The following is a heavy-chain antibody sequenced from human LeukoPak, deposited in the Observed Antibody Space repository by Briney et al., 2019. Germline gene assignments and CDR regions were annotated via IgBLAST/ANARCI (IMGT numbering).Heavy chain of an antibody. V-gene: IGHV3-21*01. J-gene: IGHJ4*02. Sequence: GGSLRLSCAASGFTFSSYEMNWVRQAPGKGLEWVSSISSSSSYIYYADSVKGRFTISRDNAKNSLYLQLNSLRAEDTAVYYCARDEQLVPVDYWGQGTLVTVSS. CDR2: ISSSSSYI. CDR3: ARDEQLVPVDY. CDR1: GFTFSSYE. D-gene: IGHD6-6*01.